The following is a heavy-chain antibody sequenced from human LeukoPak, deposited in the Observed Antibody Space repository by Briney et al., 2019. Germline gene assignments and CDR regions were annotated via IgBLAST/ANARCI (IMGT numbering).Heavy chain of an antibody. CDR1: KFTFSDSY. CDR3: ARAAGSYAFDI. J-gene: IGHJ3*02. CDR2: ISNSGTTM. V-gene: IGHV3-11*04. Sequence: GGSLRLSCAASKFTFSDSYMSWMRQAPGKGLDWVSYISNSGTTMYYADSVKGRFTISRDNAKNSLYLQMNSLRAEDTAVYYCARAAGSYAFDIWGQGTMVTVSS. D-gene: IGHD3-10*01.